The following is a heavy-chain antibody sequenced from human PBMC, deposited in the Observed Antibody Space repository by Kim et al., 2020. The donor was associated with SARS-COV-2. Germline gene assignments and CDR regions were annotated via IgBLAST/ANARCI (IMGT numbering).Heavy chain of an antibody. D-gene: IGHD3-10*01. CDR3: ASCMVRGEGWFDP. J-gene: IGHJ5*02. CDR2: ISSSSSTI. CDR1: GFTFSSYS. Sequence: GGSLRLSCAASGFTFSSYSMNWVRQAPGKGLEWVSYISSSSSTIYYADSVKGRFTISRDNAKNSLYLQMNSLRDEDTAVYYCASCMVRGEGWFDPWGQGTLVTVSS. V-gene: IGHV3-48*02.